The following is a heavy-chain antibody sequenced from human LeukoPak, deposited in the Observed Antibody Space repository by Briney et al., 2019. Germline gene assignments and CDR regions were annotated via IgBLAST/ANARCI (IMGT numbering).Heavy chain of an antibody. V-gene: IGHV1-46*01. D-gene: IGHD2/OR15-2a*01. CDR2: INPSGGST. Sequence: ASVTVSCKASGYTFTSYYMHWVRQAPGQGLEWMGIINPSGGSTSYAQKFQGRVTMTRDTSTSTVYMELSRLRSDDTAVYYCARGRSGLLRPSTTYATWGQGTLVTVSS. J-gene: IGHJ5*02. CDR1: GYTFTSYY. CDR3: ARGRSGLLRPSTTYAT.